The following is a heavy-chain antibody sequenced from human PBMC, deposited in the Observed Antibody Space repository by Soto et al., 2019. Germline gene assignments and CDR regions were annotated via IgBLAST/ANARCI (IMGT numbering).Heavy chain of an antibody. CDR1: GFTFSSYW. J-gene: IGHJ4*02. CDR2: INSDGSRV. Sequence: EVQLVESGGDFVQPGGSLRLSCAASGFTFSSYWMHWVRQVPGKGLVWLSRINSDGSRVNYADSVKGRFAISRDNAKNTLYLPVNSLTVEETAVYSCARGGSGAYYQDYWGRGTLVTVSS. CDR3: ARGGSGAYYQDY. V-gene: IGHV3-74*01. D-gene: IGHD3-22*01.